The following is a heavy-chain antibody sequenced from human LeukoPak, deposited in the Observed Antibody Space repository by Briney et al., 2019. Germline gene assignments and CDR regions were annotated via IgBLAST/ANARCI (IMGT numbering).Heavy chain of an antibody. Sequence: SETLSLTCAVYGGSFSGYYWSWIRKPPGKGLEWIGEINHSGSTNYNPSLKSRVTISVDTSKNQFSLKLSSVTAADTAVYYCAAESGSGSYDVDYWGQGTLVTVSS. CDR3: AAESGSGSYDVDY. CDR2: INHSGST. CDR1: GGSFSGYY. J-gene: IGHJ4*02. V-gene: IGHV4-34*01. D-gene: IGHD3-10*01.